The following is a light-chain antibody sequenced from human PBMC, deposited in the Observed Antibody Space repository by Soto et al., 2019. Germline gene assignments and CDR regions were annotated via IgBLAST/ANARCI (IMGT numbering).Light chain of an antibody. CDR2: DAS. CDR3: QQYSSSPLT. V-gene: IGKV3-20*01. Sequence: EIVLTQAPGTLSLSPGERATLSCRASQSVSSSYLAWYQQKPGQAPRFLIYDASSRATGIPDRFRGSGSGTDFTLTISRLEPEDFAGYYCQQYSSSPLTVGGGTKVEIK. J-gene: IGKJ4*01. CDR1: QSVSSSY.